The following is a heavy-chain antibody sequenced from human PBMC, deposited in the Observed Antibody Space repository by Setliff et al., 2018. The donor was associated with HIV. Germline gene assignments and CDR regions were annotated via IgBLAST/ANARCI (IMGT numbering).Heavy chain of an antibody. CDR3: ARHPLSRRRRTTVTTVGAFDI. Sequence: SETLSLTCTVSGGSISSNGYHWSWIRQSPEKGLEYVGQISHTGSTYYTGSTSYNPSLTSRVSISVDTSTSQFSLKLISVTAADTAVYYCARHPLSRRRRTTVTTVGAFDIWGQGTKVTVSS. V-gene: IGHV4-39*01. CDR1: GGSISSNGYH. D-gene: IGHD4-17*01. CDR2: TYYTGST. J-gene: IGHJ3*02.